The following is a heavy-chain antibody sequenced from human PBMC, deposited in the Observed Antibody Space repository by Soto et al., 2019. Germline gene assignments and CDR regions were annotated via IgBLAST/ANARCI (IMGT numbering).Heavy chain of an antibody. D-gene: IGHD3-10*01. Sequence: QLQLQESGPGLVKPSETLSLTCTVSGGSISSSSYYWGWIRQPPGKGLEWIGSIYYSGSTYYNPSLKSRVAISVDTSKNQFSLKLSSVTAADTAVYYCASLTANFLWFGDLRDYFDYWGQGTLVTVSS. CDR2: IYYSGST. CDR3: ASLTANFLWFGDLRDYFDY. V-gene: IGHV4-39*01. J-gene: IGHJ4*02. CDR1: GGSISSSSYY.